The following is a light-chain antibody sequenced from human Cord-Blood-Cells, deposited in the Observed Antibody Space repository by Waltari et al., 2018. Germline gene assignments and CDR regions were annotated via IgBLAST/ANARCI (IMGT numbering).Light chain of an antibody. Sequence: SSELTQDPAVSVALGQTVRITCQGDSLRSYYASWYQQKPGQAPVLVIYGKNNRPSGIPDRFSGSSSGNTVSLTITGAQAEDEADYYCNSRDSSGNHLRVFGTGTKVTVL. CDR1: SLRSYY. CDR2: GKN. CDR3: NSRDSSGNHLRV. J-gene: IGLJ1*01. V-gene: IGLV3-19*01.